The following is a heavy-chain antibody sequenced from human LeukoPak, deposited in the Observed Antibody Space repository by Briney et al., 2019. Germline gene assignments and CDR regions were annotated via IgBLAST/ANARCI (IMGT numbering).Heavy chain of an antibody. CDR1: GFTFRNYG. CDR2: IWSDGNNR. CDR3: AKDPGASVSGFHMDV. D-gene: IGHD2-8*02. J-gene: IGHJ6*03. Sequence: GGSLRLSCAASGFTFRNYGMHWVRQATSKGLEWVSFIWSDGNNRLYAASVKGRFTISRDNSKSMLYLQMDSLRPEDTAVYYCAKDPGASVSGFHMDVWGKGTTVIVSS. V-gene: IGHV3-30*02.